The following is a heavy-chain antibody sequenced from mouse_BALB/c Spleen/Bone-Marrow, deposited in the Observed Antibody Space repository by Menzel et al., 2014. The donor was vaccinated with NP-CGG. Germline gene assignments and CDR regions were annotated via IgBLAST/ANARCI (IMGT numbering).Heavy chain of an antibody. D-gene: IGHD2-1*01. CDR3: ARVYYGNLDH. J-gene: IGHJ2*01. CDR2: VSPGDGDT. V-gene: IGHV1-80*01. CDR1: GYAFCTYW. Sequence: VKLQESGAELVRPGSSVKISCKASGYAFCTYWMNWVKQRPGQGLEWIGQVSPGDGDTNYNGKFRGKATLTADKSSSTAYIQLSSLTSEDSAVYFCARVYYGNLDHWGQGTTLTVSS.